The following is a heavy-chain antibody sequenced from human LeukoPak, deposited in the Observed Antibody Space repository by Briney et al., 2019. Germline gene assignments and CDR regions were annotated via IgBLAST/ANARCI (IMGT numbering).Heavy chain of an antibody. V-gene: IGHV4-30-2*01. CDR3: ARHVRAPIVVVTAIDY. Sequence: SETLSLTCTVSGGSISSGGYYWSWIRQPPGKGLEWIGYIYHSGSTYYNPSLKSRVTISVDRSKNQFSLKLSSVTAADTAIYYCARHVRAPIVVVTAIDYWGQGTLVTVSS. CDR2: IYHSGST. J-gene: IGHJ4*02. CDR1: GGSISSGGYY. D-gene: IGHD2-21*02.